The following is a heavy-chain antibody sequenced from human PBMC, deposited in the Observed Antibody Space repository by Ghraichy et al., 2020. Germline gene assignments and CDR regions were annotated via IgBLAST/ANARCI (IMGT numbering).Heavy chain of an antibody. CDR1: GGSFSGYY. Sequence: SKTLSLTCAVYGGSFSGYYWSWIRQPPGKGLEWLGEINHSGSTNYNPSLKSRVTVSVDTSMNQFSLKLSSVTAADTAVYYCARGPQNYGMDVWAQGTTVTVSS. CDR3: ARGPQNYGMDV. CDR2: INHSGST. J-gene: IGHJ6*02. V-gene: IGHV4-34*01.